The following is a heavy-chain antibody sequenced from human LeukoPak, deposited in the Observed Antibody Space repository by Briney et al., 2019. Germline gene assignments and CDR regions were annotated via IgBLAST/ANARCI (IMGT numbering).Heavy chain of an antibody. J-gene: IGHJ6*02. V-gene: IGHV4-59*08. D-gene: IGHD3-10*01. Sequence: SETLSLTCTVAGGSISSYYWSWIRQPPGKGLEWIGYIYYSGSTNYNPSLKSRVTISVDRSNNQFSLKLISVTAADTAVYYCARLGAPSGSGLYFYYGMDVWGQGTTVTVSS. CDR3: ARLGAPSGSGLYFYYGMDV. CDR2: IYYSGST. CDR1: GGSISSYY.